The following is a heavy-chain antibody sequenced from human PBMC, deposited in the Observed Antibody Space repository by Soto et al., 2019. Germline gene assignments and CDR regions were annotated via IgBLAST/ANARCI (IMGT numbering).Heavy chain of an antibody. Sequence: VPVKLSSKASRVAIDSYSRWVPQPSGHGLEWMGWIIANNGKTNYAQNLQGRVTMTTDTSTSTAYMELRSLRSDDTAVYYCARDSKEIVATWFDYWGQGTLVTVSS. D-gene: IGHD5-12*01. CDR3: ARDSKEIVATWFDY. J-gene: IGHJ4*02. CDR2: IIANNGKT. V-gene: IGHV1-18*01. CDR1: RVAIDSYS.